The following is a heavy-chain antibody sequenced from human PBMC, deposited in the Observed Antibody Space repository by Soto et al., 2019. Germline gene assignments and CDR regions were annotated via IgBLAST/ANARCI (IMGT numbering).Heavy chain of an antibody. CDR2: IWYDGSNK. D-gene: IGHD6-19*01. CDR1: GFTFSSYG. CDR3: ARDQGSGWYDGDYYGMDV. V-gene: IGHV3-33*01. J-gene: IGHJ6*02. Sequence: QVQLVESGGGVVQPGRSLRLSCAASGFTFSSYGMHWVGQAPGKGLEWVAVIWYDGSNKYYADSVKGRFTISRDNSKNTLYLQMNSLRAEDTAVYYCARDQGSGWYDGDYYGMDVWGQGTTVTVSS.